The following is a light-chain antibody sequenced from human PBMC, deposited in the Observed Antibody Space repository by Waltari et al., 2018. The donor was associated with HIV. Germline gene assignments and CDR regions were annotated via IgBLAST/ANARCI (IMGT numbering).Light chain of an antibody. Sequence: DIQMTQSPSTLSAFAGDRVTITCRASQSVDIWLAWYQQKPGQAPKVLIDEATNLHSGVPSRFSGSGSGTEFALTSTGLQPDDFATYYCQQYKTYSATFGQGTKVEIK. J-gene: IGKJ1*01. CDR2: EAT. CDR1: QSVDIW. CDR3: QQYKTYSAT. V-gene: IGKV1-5*03.